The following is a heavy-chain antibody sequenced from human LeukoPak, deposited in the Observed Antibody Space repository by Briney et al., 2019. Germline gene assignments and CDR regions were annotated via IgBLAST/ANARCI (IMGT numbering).Heavy chain of an antibody. CDR3: ARESGHCYGDNCFYFFDL. J-gene: IGHJ4*02. CDR2: IIPIFGTA. CDR1: GGTFSSYA. D-gene: IGHD2-21*01. V-gene: IGHV1-69*13. Sequence: SVKVSCKASGGTFSSYAISWVRQAPGQGLEWMGGIIPIFGTANYAQKFQGRVTITADESTSTAYMELSSLRSDDTAVYYCARESGHCYGDNCFYFFDLWGQGFLVTVSS.